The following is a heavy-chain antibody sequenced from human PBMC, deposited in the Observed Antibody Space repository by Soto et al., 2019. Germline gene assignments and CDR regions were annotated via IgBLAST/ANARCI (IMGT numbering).Heavy chain of an antibody. V-gene: IGHV4-4*02. CDR3: ARDRAIFGVVKRGYYFDY. D-gene: IGHD3-3*01. Sequence: LSLTCAVSGGSISSSNWWSWVRQPPGKGLEWIGEIYHSGSTNYNPSLKSRVTISVDKSKNQFSLKLSSVTAADTAVYYCARDRAIFGVVKRGYYFDYWGQGTLVTVSS. J-gene: IGHJ4*02. CDR2: IYHSGST. CDR1: GGSISSSNW.